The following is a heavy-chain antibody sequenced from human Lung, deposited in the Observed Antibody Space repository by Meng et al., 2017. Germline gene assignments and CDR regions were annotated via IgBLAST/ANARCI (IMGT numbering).Heavy chain of an antibody. CDR3: AKALGWGSSPDY. Sequence: QVQLVQSGADVTKPGASVKVSCKASGYTFTAYYIHWVRQAPGQGLEWMGLINPNSGGTNFAQKFQGRVIMPRESSISTAYMELSSLGFDDTAVYYCAKALGWGSSPDYWGQGSLVTVSS. D-gene: IGHD2-21*01. V-gene: IGHV1-2*06. CDR2: INPNSGGT. J-gene: IGHJ4*02. CDR1: GYTFTAYY.